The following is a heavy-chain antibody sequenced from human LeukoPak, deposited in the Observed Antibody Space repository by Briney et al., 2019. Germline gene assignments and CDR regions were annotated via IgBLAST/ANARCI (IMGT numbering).Heavy chain of an antibody. Sequence: PSESLSLTCTVSGGSISSSTYYWAWIRQPPGKGLEWIASIFYSGSTYYKSSLKSRVTISVDTSKNQFSLKLSSVTAADTAVYYCARDLSRIGFLNWFDPWGQGTLVTVSS. V-gene: IGHV4-39*02. CDR1: GGSISSSTYY. CDR2: IFYSGST. J-gene: IGHJ5*02. D-gene: IGHD2-15*01. CDR3: ARDLSRIGFLNWFDP.